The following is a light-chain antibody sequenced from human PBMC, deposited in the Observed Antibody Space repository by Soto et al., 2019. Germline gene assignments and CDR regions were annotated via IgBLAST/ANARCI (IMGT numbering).Light chain of an antibody. Sequence: DIQMTQSPSSLSASVGDRVTITCRASQSISSYLNWYQQKPGKAPKLLIYAAPSLQSGVPSRFSGSGSGTDFTLTISSMQPEDFANYYCQQSYSTPQTFGQGTKVDIK. J-gene: IGKJ1*01. CDR1: QSISSY. V-gene: IGKV1-39*01. CDR2: AAP. CDR3: QQSYSTPQT.